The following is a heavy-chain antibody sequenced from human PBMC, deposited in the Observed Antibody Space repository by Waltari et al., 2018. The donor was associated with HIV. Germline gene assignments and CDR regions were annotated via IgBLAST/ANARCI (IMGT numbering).Heavy chain of an antibody. CDR2: ISYSGST. CDR3: ARRAVVVTAKGPFDP. Sequence: QLQLQESGPGLVKPSETLSLTCTVSGDSISSSSYYWGWIRQPPGKGLEWIGIISYSGSTYYNPSLKSRVTIAVATSKNQFSLKLSSVTAADTAVYCCARRAVVVTAKGPFDPWGQGTLVTVSS. V-gene: IGHV4-39*01. J-gene: IGHJ5*02. D-gene: IGHD2-21*02. CDR1: GDSISSSSYY.